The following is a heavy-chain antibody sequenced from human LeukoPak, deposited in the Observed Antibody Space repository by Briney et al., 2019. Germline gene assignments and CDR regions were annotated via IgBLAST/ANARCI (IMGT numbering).Heavy chain of an antibody. V-gene: IGHV4-59*01. J-gene: IGHJ6*02. CDR3: ARVSEPAILGYYYGMDV. D-gene: IGHD2-21*02. CDR1: GGSISSYY. Sequence: SETLSLTCTVSGGSISSYYWSWIRQPPGKGLEWIGCIYYSGSTNYNPSLKSRVTISVDTSKNQFSLKLSSVTAADTAVYYCARVSEPAILGYYYGMDVWGQGTTVTVSS. CDR2: IYYSGST.